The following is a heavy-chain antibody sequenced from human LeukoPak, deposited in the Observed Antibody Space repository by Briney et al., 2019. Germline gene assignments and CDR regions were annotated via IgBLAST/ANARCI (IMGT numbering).Heavy chain of an antibody. CDR3: ARESPSGIYYYYYYMDV. CDR2: IYYSGST. D-gene: IGHD1-26*01. CDR1: GGSISSSSYY. J-gene: IGHJ6*03. Sequence: SETLSLTCTVSGGSISSSSYYWGWILQPPGKGLEWIGSIYYSGSTYYNPSLKSRVTISVDTSKNQFSLKLSSVTAADTAVYYCARESPSGIYYYYYYMDVWGKGTTLTVSS. V-gene: IGHV4-39*07.